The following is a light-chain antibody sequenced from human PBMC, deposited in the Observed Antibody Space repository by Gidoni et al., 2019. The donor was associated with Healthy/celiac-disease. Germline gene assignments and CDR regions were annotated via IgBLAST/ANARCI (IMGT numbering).Light chain of an antibody. CDR1: QGISRY. V-gene: IGKV1-9*01. CDR2: AAS. Sequence: IHLTQSPSFLSASVGDRVTITCRPSQGISRYLAWYQQKPGKAPKLLIYAASTLQSGVPSRFSGSGSGTEFTLTISSLQPEDFATYYCQQLNSYPLTFGGGTKVEIK. CDR3: QQLNSYPLT. J-gene: IGKJ4*01.